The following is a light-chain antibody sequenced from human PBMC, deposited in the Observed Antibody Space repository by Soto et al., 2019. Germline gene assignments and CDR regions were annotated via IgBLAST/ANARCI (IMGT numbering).Light chain of an antibody. J-gene: IGKJ4*01. V-gene: IGKV1-27*01. CDR2: AAS. Sequence: DIQMTQSPSSLSASVGDRVTITCRASRDISSYLAWYQQKPGKVPKLLIYAASTLQSGVPSRFSGGGSGTDFTLTISSLQPEDVATYYCQKYHSAPLTFGGGTKVEIK. CDR3: QKYHSAPLT. CDR1: RDISSY.